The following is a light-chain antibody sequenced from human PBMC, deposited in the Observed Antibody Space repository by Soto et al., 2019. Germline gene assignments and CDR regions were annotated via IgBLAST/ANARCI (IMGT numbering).Light chain of an antibody. J-gene: IGKJ4*01. V-gene: IGKV1-12*01. CDR1: QNINRW. Sequence: DTQMTQSPSSLSASVGDRVIITCRASQNINRWLAWYQQKPGKAPQLLIYATSTLHSGVPSRFSGSGSGTDFTLTVSSLQPEDFATYYCQQANSFPHTLGGGTRVEIK. CDR3: QQANSFPHT. CDR2: ATS.